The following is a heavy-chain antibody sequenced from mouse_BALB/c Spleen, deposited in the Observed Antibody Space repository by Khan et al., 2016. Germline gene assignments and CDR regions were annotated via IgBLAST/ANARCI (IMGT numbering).Heavy chain of an antibody. CDR3: ARWLDAMDY. V-gene: IGHV3-2*02. Sequence: EVQLQESGPGLVKPSQSLSLTCTVTGYSITSDYAWNWIRQFPGNKLEWMGYISYSGTTTYNPSLNSRISITRDTSKNQFFLQLNSVTTEDTATYYCARWLDAMDYWGQGTSVTVSS. CDR1: GYSITSDYA. J-gene: IGHJ4*01. D-gene: IGHD2-2*01. CDR2: ISYSGTT.